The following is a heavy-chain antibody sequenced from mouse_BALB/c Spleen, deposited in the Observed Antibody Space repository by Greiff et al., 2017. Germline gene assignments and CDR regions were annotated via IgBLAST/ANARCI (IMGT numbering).Heavy chain of an antibody. V-gene: IGHV1-69*02. Sequence: VQLQQSGTVLARPGASVKMSCKASGYTFTSYWINWVKQRPGQGLEWIGNIYPSDSYTNYNQKFKDKATLTVDKSSSTAYMQLSSPTSEDSAVYYCTRSAYYRYDGSFDYWGQGTTLTVSS. CDR1: GYTFTSYW. CDR3: TRSAYYRYDGSFDY. D-gene: IGHD2-14*01. CDR2: IYPSDSYT. J-gene: IGHJ2*01.